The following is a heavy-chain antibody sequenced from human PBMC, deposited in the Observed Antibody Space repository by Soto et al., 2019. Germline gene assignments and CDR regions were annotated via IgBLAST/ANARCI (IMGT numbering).Heavy chain of an antibody. Sequence: GGSLRLSCAASGFTFSSYSMNWVRQAPGKGLEWVSYISSSSSTIYYADSVKGRFTTSGDNAQNSLYLQRTSLRYEDTLVSYSATDASGVYYYGSGTLGGMDLWGQGTTVTVSS. J-gene: IGHJ6*02. CDR2: ISSSSSTI. CDR1: GFTFSSYS. CDR3: ATDASGVYYYGSGTLGGMDL. V-gene: IGHV3-48*02. D-gene: IGHD3-10*01.